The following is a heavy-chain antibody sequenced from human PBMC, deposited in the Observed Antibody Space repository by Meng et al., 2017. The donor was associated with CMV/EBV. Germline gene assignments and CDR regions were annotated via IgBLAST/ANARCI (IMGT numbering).Heavy chain of an antibody. CDR2: IYYSGST. CDR1: GGSISSYY. CDR3: ARVGGFLEGFDP. V-gene: IGHV4-59*01. J-gene: IGHJ5*02. D-gene: IGHD3-3*01. Sequence: SETLSLTCTVSGGSISSYYWSWIRQPPGKGLEWIGYIYYSGSTNYNPSLKSRVTISVDTSKNQFSLKLSSVTAADTAVYYCARVGGFLEGFDPWGQGTLVTVSS.